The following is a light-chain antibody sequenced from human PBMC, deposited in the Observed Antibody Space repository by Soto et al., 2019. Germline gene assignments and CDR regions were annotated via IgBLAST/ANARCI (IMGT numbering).Light chain of an antibody. CDR3: QQYGSSPPIT. CDR2: GAS. Sequence: EIVLTQSPGTLSLSPGERATLSCRASQSVSSSYLAWYQQKPGQAPRLLIYGASSRATGIPDRFSGSGSGTDFTLTIRRLEPEDFAFYYCQQYGSSPPITFGQGTRLEIK. CDR1: QSVSSSY. J-gene: IGKJ5*01. V-gene: IGKV3-20*01.